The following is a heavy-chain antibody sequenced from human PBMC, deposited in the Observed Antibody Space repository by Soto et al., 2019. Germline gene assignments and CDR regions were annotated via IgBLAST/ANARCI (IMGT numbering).Heavy chain of an antibody. J-gene: IGHJ3*02. Sequence: EAQLVESGGGLVQPGGSLRLSCAASGFTFSSYDMHWVRQATGKGLEWVSAIGTAGDTYYPGSVKGRFTISRENAKNSLYLQMNSLRAGDTAVYYCARQKRMVRGVIITPDAFDIWGQGTMVTVSS. D-gene: IGHD3-10*01. V-gene: IGHV3-13*01. CDR3: ARQKRMVRGVIITPDAFDI. CDR2: IGTAGDT. CDR1: GFTFSSYD.